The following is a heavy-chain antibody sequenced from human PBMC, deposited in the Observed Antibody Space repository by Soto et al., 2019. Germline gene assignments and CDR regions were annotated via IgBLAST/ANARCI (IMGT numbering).Heavy chain of an antibody. CDR1: GGTFISYV. CDR2: IIPMFNIT. CDR3: ARSRPQGLDFPGVIPWDALDV. J-gene: IGHJ3*01. V-gene: IGHV1-69*01. D-gene: IGHD2-21*01. Sequence: QVLLVQSGAQVKNPVSSVKVSCKASGGTFISYVYNWGRQAPGQGLEWMGGIIPMFNITNFAQKFQGRITSNADESTTTAYMELSSLRSEDTAVYFCARSRPQGLDFPGVIPWDALDVWGQGTLVTVSS.